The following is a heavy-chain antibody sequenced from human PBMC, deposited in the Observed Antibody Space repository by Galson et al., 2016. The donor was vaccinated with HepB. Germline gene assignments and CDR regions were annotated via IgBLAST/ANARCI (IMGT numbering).Heavy chain of an antibody. Sequence: SETLSLTCTVSGGSISSRSSSWGWIRQPPGKGLEWIGSLYYSGRAYYNPSHKSRATISVDTSKNKFSLNLSSVTATDTAVYYCARGSGIPPMEWFDDWGQGTLVTVSS. J-gene: IGHJ4*02. V-gene: IGHV4-39*07. CDR2: LYYSGRA. CDR1: GGSISSRSSS. D-gene: IGHD3-3*01. CDR3: ARGSGIPPMEWFDD.